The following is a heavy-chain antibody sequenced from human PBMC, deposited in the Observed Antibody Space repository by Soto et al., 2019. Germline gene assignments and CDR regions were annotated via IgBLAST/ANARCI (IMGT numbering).Heavy chain of an antibody. V-gene: IGHV1-69*06. D-gene: IGHD2-8*01. CDR1: GDTFTTNS. CDR2: IIPVVGTT. CDR3: ARGHLYATTDFDY. Sequence: QVQLVQSGAEVKKPGSSVKVSCKASGDTFTTNSLNWVRQAPGQGLEWMGGIIPVVGTTKYAQKYQDRLTITGDKSTNTAYMELSSLSSDDTAVYYRARGHLYATTDFDYWGQATPVTVSS. J-gene: IGHJ4*02.